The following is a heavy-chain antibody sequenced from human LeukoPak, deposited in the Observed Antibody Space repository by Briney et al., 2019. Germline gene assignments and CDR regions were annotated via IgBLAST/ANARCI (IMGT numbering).Heavy chain of an antibody. J-gene: IGHJ6*02. D-gene: IGHD6-13*01. CDR2: ISWDGGST. CDR1: GFTFDDYT. CDR3: AKDIKADSSSWYPPTFYYGMDV. V-gene: IGHV3-43*01. Sequence: PGGPLRLSCAASGFTFDDYTMHWVRQAPGKGLEWVSLISWDGGSTYYADSVKGRFTISRDNSKNSLYLQMNSLRTEDTALYYCAKDIKADSSSWYPPTFYYGMDVWGQGTTVTVSS.